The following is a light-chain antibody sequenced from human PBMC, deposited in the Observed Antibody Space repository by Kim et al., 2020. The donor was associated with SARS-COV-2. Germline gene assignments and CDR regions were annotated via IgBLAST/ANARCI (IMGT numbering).Light chain of an antibody. Sequence: SASVGDRVTITCRASQSIDSWLAWYQQKPGKAPKLLIYKSSTLESGVPSRFSGSGSGTEFTLTISSLQPDDFATYYCQQYATYWTFGQGTKVEIK. CDR2: KSS. J-gene: IGKJ1*01. CDR1: QSIDSW. CDR3: QQYATYWT. V-gene: IGKV1-5*03.